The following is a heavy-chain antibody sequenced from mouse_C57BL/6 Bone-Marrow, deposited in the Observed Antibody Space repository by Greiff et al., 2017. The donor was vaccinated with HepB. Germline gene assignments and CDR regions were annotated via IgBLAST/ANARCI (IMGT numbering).Heavy chain of an antibody. CDR2: ISNGGGST. CDR1: GFTFSDYY. D-gene: IGHD1-1*01. V-gene: IGHV5-12*01. J-gene: IGHJ1*03. CDR3: ARSYGSSLYWYFDV. Sequence: EVQRVESGGGLVQPGGSLKLSCAASGFTFSDYYMYWVRQTPEKRLEWVAYISNGGGSTYYPDTVKGRFTISRDNAKNTLYLQMSRLKSEDTAMYYCARSYGSSLYWYFDVWGTGTTVTVSS.